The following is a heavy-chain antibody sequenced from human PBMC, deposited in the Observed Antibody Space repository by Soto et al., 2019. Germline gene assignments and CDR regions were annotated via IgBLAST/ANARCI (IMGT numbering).Heavy chain of an antibody. D-gene: IGHD2-21*02. V-gene: IGHV4-39*01. J-gene: IGHJ4*02. CDR2: IYYSGST. Sequence: LSLTCTVTGDSISSRSYYWGWIRQPPGKGLEWIGSIYYSGSTYNNPSLRSRVSMSIDTSKDQFSLKLKSVTAADTALYFCARQRNSVVTQAYFDVWGQGSMVTVYS. CDR1: GDSISSRSYY. CDR3: ARQRNSVVTQAYFDV.